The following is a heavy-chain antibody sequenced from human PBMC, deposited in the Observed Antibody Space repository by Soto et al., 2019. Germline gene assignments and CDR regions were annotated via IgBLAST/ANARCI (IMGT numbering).Heavy chain of an antibody. CDR2: IKSNGGDP. Sequence: ASVNVSCKASGFIFTGYYIHWVRQAPGQGLEWMGWIKSNGGDPKYAQKFQDRVTMTRDTSMNTVYMELSSLRPDDSAVYYCARDERSYGEPPFDYWGQGTLVTVSS. CDR3: ARDERSYGEPPFDY. D-gene: IGHD3-16*01. J-gene: IGHJ4*02. V-gene: IGHV1-2*02. CDR1: GFIFTGYY.